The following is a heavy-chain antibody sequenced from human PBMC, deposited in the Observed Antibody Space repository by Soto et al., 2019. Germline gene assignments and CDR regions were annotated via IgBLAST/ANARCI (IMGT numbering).Heavy chain of an antibody. CDR3: ASDIAAAGTFSEYFQH. D-gene: IGHD6-13*01. CDR2: IWYDGSNK. Sequence: LXLACAASAFTFSSYAMHWVRQAPAKGLEWVAVIWYDGSNKYYADSVKGRFTISRDNSKNTLYLQMNSLRAEDTAVYYCASDIAAAGTFSEYFQHWGQGTLVTVSS. V-gene: IGHV3-33*01. J-gene: IGHJ1*01. CDR1: AFTFSSYA.